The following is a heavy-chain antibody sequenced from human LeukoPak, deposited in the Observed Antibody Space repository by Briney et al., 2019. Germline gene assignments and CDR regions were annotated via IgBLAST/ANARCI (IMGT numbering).Heavy chain of an antibody. CDR3: TTEVAGPYGDV. CDR1: GFTFSNAW. CDR2: IKSKTDGGTT. Sequence: GGSLRLSCAASGFTFSNAWMSWVRQAPGKGLEWDGRIKSKTDGGTTDYAAPVKGRFTISRDDSKNTLYLQMNSLKTEDTAVYYCTTEVAGPYGDVWGKGTTVTVSS. V-gene: IGHV3-15*01. J-gene: IGHJ6*04. D-gene: IGHD6-19*01.